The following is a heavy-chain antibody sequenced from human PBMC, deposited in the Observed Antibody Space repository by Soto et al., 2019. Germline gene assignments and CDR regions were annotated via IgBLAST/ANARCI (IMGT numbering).Heavy chain of an antibody. CDR2: IHHGGHT. V-gene: IGHV4-4*02. CDR1: GGSISTTFW. Sequence: QVQLQESGPGLVQPSGTLSLTCAVSGGSISTTFWWTWVRQPPGKGLEWIGEIHHGGHTNYNPSLKSRATISIDKPTNQFSLRLASVTPADTAMYYCARAAVVNNWFDPWGQGTLVTVSS. J-gene: IGHJ5*02. CDR3: ARAAVVNNWFDP. D-gene: IGHD2-21*01.